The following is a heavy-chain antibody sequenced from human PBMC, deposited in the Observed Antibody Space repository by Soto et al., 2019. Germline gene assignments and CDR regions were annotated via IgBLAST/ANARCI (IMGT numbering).Heavy chain of an antibody. J-gene: IGHJ5*02. CDR2: IVPMFGTA. CDR1: GGTFGNSA. V-gene: IGHV1-69*12. CDR3: ARDGDPQSAFWSGPLGGGRFDP. Sequence: QVQLVQSGAEVKKPGSSVNVSCKTSGGTFGNSAVTWVRQAPGQGLEWLGGIVPMFGTANYAQKFQGRVTITADESTLTAYMALSSLKTDDTAVYYCARDGDPQSAFWSGPLGGGRFDPWGQGTLVTVSS. D-gene: IGHD3-3*01.